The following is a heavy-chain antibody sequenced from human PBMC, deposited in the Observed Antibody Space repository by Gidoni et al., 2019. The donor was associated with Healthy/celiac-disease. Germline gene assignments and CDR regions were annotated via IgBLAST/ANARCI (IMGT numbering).Heavy chain of an antibody. J-gene: IGHJ3*02. D-gene: IGHD1-26*01. V-gene: IGHV4-38-2*01. CDR1: GYSFSSGYY. CDR2: IYHSGST. Sequence: QVQLQESGPGLVKPSATLSLTCAVSGYSFSSGYYWGWIRQPPGKGLEWIGSIYHSGSTYYNPSLKSRVTISVDTSKNQFSLKLSSVTAADTAVYYCATFPQGGSYRTRINAFDIWGQGTMVTVSS. CDR3: ATFPQGGSYRTRINAFDI.